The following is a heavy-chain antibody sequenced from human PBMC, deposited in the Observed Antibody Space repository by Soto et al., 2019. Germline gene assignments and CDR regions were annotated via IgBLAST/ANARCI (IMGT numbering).Heavy chain of an antibody. CDR2: IYYSGST. CDR1: GGSISSGDYY. Sequence: QVQLQESGPGLVKPSQTLSLTCTVSGGSISSGDYYWSWIRQPPGKGLEWIGYIYYSGSTYYNPSLMSRVTISVETSKNQFSLKLSSVTAADTAVYYCARGYYDFWSGYYTAADYWGQGTLVTVSS. CDR3: ARGYYDFWSGYYTAADY. J-gene: IGHJ4*02. D-gene: IGHD3-3*01. V-gene: IGHV4-30-4*01.